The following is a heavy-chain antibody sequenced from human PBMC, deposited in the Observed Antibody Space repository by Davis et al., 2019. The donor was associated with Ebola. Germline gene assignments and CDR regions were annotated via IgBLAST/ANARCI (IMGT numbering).Heavy chain of an antibody. CDR1: GFSFSRYG. V-gene: IGHV3-30*02. D-gene: IGHD1-26*01. CDR2: IRYDENSK. CDR3: AKLGGSYPQFDY. J-gene: IGHJ4*02. Sequence: GESLKISCAASGFSFSRYGMHWVRQAPGKGLEWVAFIRYDENSKYYADSVRGRFTISRDNSKNTLYLQMNSPRDEDTAVYYCAKLGGSYPQFDYWGQGTLVTVSS.